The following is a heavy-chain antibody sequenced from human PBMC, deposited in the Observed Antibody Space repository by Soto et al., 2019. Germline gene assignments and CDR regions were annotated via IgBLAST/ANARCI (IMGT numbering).Heavy chain of an antibody. Sequence: QVQRVESGGGVVQPGTSLRLSCAASGFTFNTYAMHWVRQAPGKGLEWVAVISSDGSVKFYADSVKGRFTISRDNYKNTPHLHTNSLISVDTALYYSARQDGHFYVGSCSGDYWGQGTLVTVSS. D-gene: IGHD2-15*01. CDR1: GFTFNTYA. V-gene: IGHV3-30*03. CDR2: ISSDGSVK. CDR3: ARQDGHFYVGSCSGDY. J-gene: IGHJ4*02.